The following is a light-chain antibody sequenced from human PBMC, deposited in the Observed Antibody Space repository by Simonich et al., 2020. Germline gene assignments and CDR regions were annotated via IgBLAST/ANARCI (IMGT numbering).Light chain of an antibody. CDR1: PSVLYSSNNKNY. V-gene: IGKV4-1*01. J-gene: IGKJ4*01. CDR2: WAS. CDR3: QQYYSTPLT. Sequence: DIVMTQSPDSLAVSLGERATLNCKSSPSVLYSSNNKNYLAWYQQKPGQPPKLLIYWASTRESGVPDRFRGSGSGTDFTLTISSLQAEDVAVYYCQQYYSTPLTFGGGTKVEI.